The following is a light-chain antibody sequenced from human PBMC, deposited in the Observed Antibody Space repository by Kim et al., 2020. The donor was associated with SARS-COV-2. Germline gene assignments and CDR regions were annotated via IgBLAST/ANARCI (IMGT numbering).Light chain of an antibody. V-gene: IGKV3-15*01. J-gene: IGKJ4*01. CDR2: DAS. CDR1: QSVNRD. CDR3: QQYKNWPLT. Sequence: SVSPGERATRSCRASQSVNRDLAWYQKKPGQAHRLLIYDASTRATGIPARFSGSESGTEFTLTISSLQSEDFAIYYCQQYKNWPLTFGGGTKLEI.